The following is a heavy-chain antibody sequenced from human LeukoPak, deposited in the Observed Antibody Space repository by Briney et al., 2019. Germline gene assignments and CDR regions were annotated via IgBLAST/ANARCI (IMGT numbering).Heavy chain of an antibody. CDR1: GFTFSGYW. J-gene: IGHJ4*02. CDR3: ARVKYSSSWYFGYFDY. V-gene: IGHV3-7*01. CDR2: IKQDGSGK. Sequence: GGSLRLSCAASGFTFSGYWMSWVRQAPGKGLEWVANIKQDGSGKYYVDSVKGRFTISRDNAKNSLYLQMNSLRAEDTAVYYCARVKYSSSWYFGYFDYWGQGTLVTVSS. D-gene: IGHD6-13*01.